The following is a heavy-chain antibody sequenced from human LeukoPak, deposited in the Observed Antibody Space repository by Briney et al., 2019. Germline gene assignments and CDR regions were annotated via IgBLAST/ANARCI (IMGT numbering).Heavy chain of an antibody. CDR2: IYDSGST. V-gene: IGHV4-59*01. Sequence: SETLSFTCTVSGGSISSYYWSWIRQPPGKGLECIGYIYDSGSTNYNPSLKSRVTISVDTSKNQFSLKLNSVTAADTAVYYCARDRYGYDAFDYWGQGTLVNVSS. D-gene: IGHD5-12*01. CDR1: GGSISSYY. CDR3: ARDRYGYDAFDY. J-gene: IGHJ4*02.